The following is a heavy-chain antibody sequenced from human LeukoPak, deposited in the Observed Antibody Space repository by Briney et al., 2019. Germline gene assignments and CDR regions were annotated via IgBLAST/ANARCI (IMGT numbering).Heavy chain of an antibody. D-gene: IGHD6-6*01. CDR3: ARACGSSPSVRIDY. J-gene: IGHJ4*02. Sequence: SETLSLTCAVYGGSFSGYYWSWIRQPPGKGLEWIGEINHSGSTNYNPSLKSRVTISVDTSKNQFSLKLSSVTAADTAVYYCARACGSSPSVRIDYWGQGTLVTVSS. CDR2: INHSGST. CDR1: GGSFSGYY. V-gene: IGHV4-34*01.